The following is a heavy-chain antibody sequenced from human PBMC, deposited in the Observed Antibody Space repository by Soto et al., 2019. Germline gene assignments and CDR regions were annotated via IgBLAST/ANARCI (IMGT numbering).Heavy chain of an antibody. CDR2: IRSKAYGGTT. J-gene: IGHJ4*02. CDR3: TRGYYDILTGYFLDDY. D-gene: IGHD3-9*01. Sequence: GGSLRLCCTASGFTFGDYAMSWFRQAPGKGLEWVGFIRSKAYGGTTEYAASVKGRFTISRDDSKSIAYLQMNSLKTEDTAVYYCTRGYYDILTGYFLDDYWGQGTLVTVSS. V-gene: IGHV3-49*03. CDR1: GFTFGDYA.